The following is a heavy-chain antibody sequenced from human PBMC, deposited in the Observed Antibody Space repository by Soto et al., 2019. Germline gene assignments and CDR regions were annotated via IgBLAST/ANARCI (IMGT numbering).Heavy chain of an antibody. CDR1: GFTFDDYA. D-gene: IGHD5-18*01. V-gene: IGHV3-9*01. CDR2: ISWNSGSI. J-gene: IGHJ6*02. Sequence: EVQLVESGGGLVQPGRSLRLSCAASGFTFDDYAMHWVRQAPGKGLEWVSGISWNSGSIGYADSVKGRFTISSDNAKNSLYLQMNSLRAEATALYYCAKSWTDTSIPAGYYYGMDVWGQGTTVTVSS. CDR3: AKSWTDTSIPAGYYYGMDV.